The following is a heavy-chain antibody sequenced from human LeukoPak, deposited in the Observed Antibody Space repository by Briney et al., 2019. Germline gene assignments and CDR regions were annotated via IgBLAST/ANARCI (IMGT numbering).Heavy chain of an antibody. CDR3: AREYVVVVPAAIRYYYYYYMDV. CDR2: INHSGST. CDR1: GGSFSGYY. J-gene: IGHJ6*03. D-gene: IGHD2-2*02. Sequence: SETLSLTCAVYGGSFSGYYWSWIRQPPGKGLEWIGEINHSGSTNYNPSLKSRVTISVGTSKNQFSLKLSSVTAADTAVYYCAREYVVVVPAAIRYYYYYYMDVWGKGTTVTVSS. V-gene: IGHV4-34*01.